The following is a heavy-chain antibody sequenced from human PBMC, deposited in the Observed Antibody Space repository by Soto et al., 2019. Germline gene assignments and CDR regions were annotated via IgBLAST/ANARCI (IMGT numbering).Heavy chain of an antibody. CDR3: VRGGGGGLFDP. Sequence: GGSLRLSSAGSGFTFGYSYMSWIRQAPGKGLEWLSYISPGSRYPAYADSVKGRFTISRDNAKRSLYLQMMSLTAEDTAIYYCVRGGGGGLFDPWGQGTMVTVSS. J-gene: IGHJ5*02. CDR2: ISPGSRYP. CDR1: GFTFGYSY. V-gene: IGHV3-11*06. D-gene: IGHD2-15*01.